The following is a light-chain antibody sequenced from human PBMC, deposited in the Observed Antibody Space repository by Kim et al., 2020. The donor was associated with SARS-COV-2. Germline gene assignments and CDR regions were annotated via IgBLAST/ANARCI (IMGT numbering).Light chain of an antibody. Sequence: GQSITISCTGSSSDIENYNLVSWYQQHPGQAPKLIIYEVVKRPSGVADRFSGSKSGNTASLRISGLQTEDEADYYCCSYAGSTTLKFGGGTKLTVL. CDR1: SSDIENYNL. CDR2: EVV. CDR3: CSYAGSTTLK. J-gene: IGLJ3*02. V-gene: IGLV2-23*02.